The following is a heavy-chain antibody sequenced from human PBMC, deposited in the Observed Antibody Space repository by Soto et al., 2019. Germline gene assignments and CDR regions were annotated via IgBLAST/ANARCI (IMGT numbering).Heavy chain of an antibody. CDR1: GFTFSSYW. V-gene: IGHV3-74*01. CDR3: ASTTSDDSSGYYYEYYYGMDV. J-gene: IGHJ6*02. D-gene: IGHD3-22*01. CDR2: INSDGSST. Sequence: GGSLRLSCAASGFTFSSYWMHWVRQAPGKGLVWVSRINSDGSSTSYADSVKGRFTISRDNAKNTLYLQMNSLRAEDTAVYYCASTTSDDSSGYYYEYYYGMDVWGQGTTVTVSS.